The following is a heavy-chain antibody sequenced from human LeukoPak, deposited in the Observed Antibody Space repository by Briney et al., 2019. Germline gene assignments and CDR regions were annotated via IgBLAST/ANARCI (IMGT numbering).Heavy chain of an antibody. J-gene: IGHJ4*02. V-gene: IGHV4-38-2*02. CDR3: ARERRYGGNSTP. CDR2: IYHSGST. CDR1: GYSISSGYY. D-gene: IGHD4-23*01. Sequence: SETLSLTCTVSGYSISSGYYWGWIRQPPGKGLEWIGSIYHSGSTYYNPSLKSRVTISVDTSKNQFSLKLSSVTAADTAVYYCARERRYGGNSTPWGQGTLVTVSS.